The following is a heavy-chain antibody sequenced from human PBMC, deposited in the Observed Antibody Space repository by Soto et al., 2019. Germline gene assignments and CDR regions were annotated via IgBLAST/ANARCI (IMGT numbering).Heavy chain of an antibody. V-gene: IGHV3-49*03. J-gene: IGHJ4*02. CDR1: GFTFGDYA. CDR2: IRSKAYGGTT. D-gene: IGHD2-2*02. Sequence: QLGGSLRLSRTASGFTFGDYAMSWFRQAPGKGLEWVGFIRSKAYGGTTEYAASVKGRFTISRDDSKSIAYLQMNSLKTEDTAVYYCTRDSPLEYPFYFDYWGQGTLVTVSS. CDR3: TRDSPLEYPFYFDY.